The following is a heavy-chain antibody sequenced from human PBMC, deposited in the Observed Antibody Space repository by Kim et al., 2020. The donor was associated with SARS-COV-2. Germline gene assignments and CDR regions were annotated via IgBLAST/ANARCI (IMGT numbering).Heavy chain of an antibody. D-gene: IGHD3-22*01. CDR1: GGSISSYY. CDR2: IYYSGST. CDR3: ARASPNGNYYDSSGYGDFDY. J-gene: IGHJ4*02. Sequence: SETLSLTCTVSGGSISSYYWSWIRQPPGKGLEWIGYIYYSGSTNYNPSLKSRVTISVDTSKNQFSLKLSSVTAADTAVYYCARASPNGNYYDSSGYGDFDYWGQGTLVTVSS. V-gene: IGHV4-59*08.